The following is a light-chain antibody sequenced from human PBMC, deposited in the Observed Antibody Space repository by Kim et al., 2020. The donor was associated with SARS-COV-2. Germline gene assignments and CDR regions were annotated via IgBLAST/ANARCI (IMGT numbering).Light chain of an antibody. CDR2: PAS. Sequence: DIQLTQSPSFLSASVGDRVTITCRASQGISSYFAWYQQKPGKAPKLLIFPASTLQSGVPSRFSGSGSGAEFTLTISSLQPADFATYYCQQLDSYPYTFGQGTKLEI. CDR1: QGISSY. V-gene: IGKV1-9*01. CDR3: QQLDSYPYT. J-gene: IGKJ2*01.